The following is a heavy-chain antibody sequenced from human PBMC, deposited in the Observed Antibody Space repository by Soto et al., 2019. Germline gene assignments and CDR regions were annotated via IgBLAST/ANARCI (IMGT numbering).Heavy chain of an antibody. D-gene: IGHD3-10*01. CDR1: GFTFDDYT. V-gene: IGHV3-43*01. CDR2: ISWDGGST. CDR3: AKAYRPFGPGAWYFDL. Sequence: LRLSCAASGFTFDDYTMHWVRQAPGKGLEWVSLISWDGGSTYYADSVKGRFTISRDNSKNSLYLQMNSLRTEDTALYYCAKAYRPFGPGAWYFDLWGRGTLVTVSS. J-gene: IGHJ2*01.